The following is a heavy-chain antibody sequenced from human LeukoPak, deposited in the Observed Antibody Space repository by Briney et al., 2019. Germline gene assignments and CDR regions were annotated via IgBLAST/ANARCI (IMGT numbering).Heavy chain of an antibody. CDR2: ISNIGDT. V-gene: IGHV3-23*01. CDR3: AKYFGFCGVTGCPAGWCMDV. J-gene: IGHJ6*03. D-gene: IGHD2-21*01. CDR1: GFTFSRFA. Sequence: GGSLRLSCAASGFTFSRFAMGWVRQTPGKGLEWVSTISNIGDTYFADSVKGRFTISRDNSKDTLYLQMSSLRAEDTAVYYCAKYFGFCGVTGCPAGWCMDVWGTGTTVTVSS.